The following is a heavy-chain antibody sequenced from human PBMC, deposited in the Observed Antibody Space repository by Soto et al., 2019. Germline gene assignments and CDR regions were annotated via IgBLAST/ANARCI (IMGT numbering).Heavy chain of an antibody. CDR3: AKELSMVRGVMRSYGMDV. CDR2: ISWNSGSI. Sequence: GGSMRLSCAASGFTFDDYAMHWARQVLGKGLEWVSGISWNSGSIGYADSVKGRFTISRDNAKNSLYLQMNSLRAEDTALYYCAKELSMVRGVMRSYGMDVWGQGT. D-gene: IGHD3-10*01. J-gene: IGHJ6*02. V-gene: IGHV3-9*01. CDR1: GFTFDDYA.